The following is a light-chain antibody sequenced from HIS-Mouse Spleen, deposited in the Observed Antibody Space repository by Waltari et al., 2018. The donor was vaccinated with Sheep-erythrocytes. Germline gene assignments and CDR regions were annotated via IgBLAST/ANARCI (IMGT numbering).Light chain of an antibody. Sequence: QSALTQPASVSGSPGQSITISCTGTSSDVGGYNYVSWYQQHPGKAPKLMIYEVSKRPSVGSKRFSGSKSGNTASLTISGLQAEDEADYYCSSYTSSSSWVFGGGTKLTVL. CDR2: EVS. CDR1: SSDVGGYNY. V-gene: IGLV2-14*01. J-gene: IGLJ3*02. CDR3: SSYTSSSSWV.